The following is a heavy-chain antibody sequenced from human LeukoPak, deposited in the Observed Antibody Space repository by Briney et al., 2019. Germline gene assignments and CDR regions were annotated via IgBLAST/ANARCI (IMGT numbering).Heavy chain of an antibody. Sequence: SETLSLTCTVSGGSISSYYWSWIRQPPGKGLEWIGYIYYSGSTNYNPSLKSRVTISVDTSKNQFSLKLSSVTAADTAVYYCARLRPYSSGWYVDYWGQGTLVTVSS. J-gene: IGHJ4*02. CDR1: GGSISSYY. CDR2: IYYSGST. CDR3: ARLRPYSSGWYVDY. V-gene: IGHV4-59*08. D-gene: IGHD6-19*01.